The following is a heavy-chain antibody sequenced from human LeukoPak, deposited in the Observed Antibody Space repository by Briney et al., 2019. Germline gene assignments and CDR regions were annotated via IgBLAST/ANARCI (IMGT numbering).Heavy chain of an antibody. CDR2: ISSSSSHV. CDR3: TRPPGMDY. Sequence: TGGSLRLSCAASGFTFSSFSMNWVRQAPGKGLEWVSTISSSSSHVYYADSVKGRLTISRDNAKNSVYLQMDSLRAEDTAVYYCTRPPGMDYWGQGTLVTVSS. V-gene: IGHV3-21*01. J-gene: IGHJ4*02. D-gene: IGHD1-26*01. CDR1: GFTFSSFS.